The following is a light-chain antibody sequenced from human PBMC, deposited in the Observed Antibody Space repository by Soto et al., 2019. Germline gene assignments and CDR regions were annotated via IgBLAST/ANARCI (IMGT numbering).Light chain of an antibody. CDR3: SSYTSTSTLYV. J-gene: IGLJ1*01. Sequence: QSALTQPASVSGSPGQSTTISCTGTSSDIGGYNYVSWYQQLPGKVPKLIIYDVSNRPSGVSDRFSGSKSDNAASLTISGLQAEDEADYYCSSYTSTSTLYVFGTGTKVTVL. CDR1: SSDIGGYNY. V-gene: IGLV2-14*03. CDR2: DVS.